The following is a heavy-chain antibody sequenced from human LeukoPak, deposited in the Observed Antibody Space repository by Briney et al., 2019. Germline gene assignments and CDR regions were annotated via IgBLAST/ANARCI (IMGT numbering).Heavy chain of an antibody. CDR2: IYHSGST. J-gene: IGHJ4*02. Sequence: PSETLSLTCAVSGYSISSGYYWGWTRQPPGKGLEWIGSIYHSGSTYYNPSLKSRVTISVDTSKNQFSLKLSSVTAADTAVYYCARPNYYDSSGYDYWGQGTLVTVSS. CDR1: GYSISSGYY. V-gene: IGHV4-38-2*01. CDR3: ARPNYYDSSGYDY. D-gene: IGHD3-22*01.